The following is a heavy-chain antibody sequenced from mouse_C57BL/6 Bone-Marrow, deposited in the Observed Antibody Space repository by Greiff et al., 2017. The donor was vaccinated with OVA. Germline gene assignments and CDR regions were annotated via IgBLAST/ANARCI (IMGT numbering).Heavy chain of an antibody. Sequence: VQLQQSGAELVRPGASVKLSCTASGFNIKDDYMHWVKQRPEQGLEWIGWIDPENGDTEYASKFQGKATITADTSSNTAYLQLSSLTSEDTAVYYCTRWIVTSYYAMDYWGQGTSVTVSS. V-gene: IGHV14-4*01. J-gene: IGHJ4*01. D-gene: IGHD2-5*01. CDR3: TRWIVTSYYAMDY. CDR2: IDPENGDT. CDR1: GFNIKDDY.